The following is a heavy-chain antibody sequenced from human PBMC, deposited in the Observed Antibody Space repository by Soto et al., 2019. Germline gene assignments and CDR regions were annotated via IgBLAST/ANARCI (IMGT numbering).Heavy chain of an antibody. CDR3: SRVMLSYHYGMDV. CDR2: ISYDGSNK. CDR1: GFTFSSYA. Sequence: GGSLRLCCAASGFTFSSYAMHWVRQAPGKGLEWVAVISYDGSNKYYADSVKGRFTISRDNSKNTLYLQMNSLRAEDTAVYYCSRVMLSYHYGMDVWGQGSTVTVSS. D-gene: IGHD3-16*01. J-gene: IGHJ6*02. V-gene: IGHV3-30-3*01.